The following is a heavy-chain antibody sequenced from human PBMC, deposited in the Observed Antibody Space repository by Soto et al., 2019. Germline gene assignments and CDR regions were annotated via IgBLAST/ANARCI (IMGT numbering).Heavy chain of an antibody. V-gene: IGHV3-9*01. CDR3: HAYYYDSSGYYYAGDY. CDR1: RFTFDAYA. Sequence: TGGSLRLSCGASRFTFDAYARHWVRQAPGKGREWVSGISWNSGSIGYADSVKGRFTISRDNAKNSLYLQMNSPRAEDTALYYCHAYYYDSSGYYYAGDYWGQGT. D-gene: IGHD3-22*01. CDR2: ISWNSGSI. J-gene: IGHJ4*02.